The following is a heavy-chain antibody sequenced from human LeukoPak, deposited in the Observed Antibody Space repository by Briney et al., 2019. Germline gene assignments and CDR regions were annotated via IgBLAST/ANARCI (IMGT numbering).Heavy chain of an antibody. CDR1: GFTFNNYP. CDR3: AKLTSGWFEDF. D-gene: IGHD6-19*01. J-gene: IGHJ4*02. Sequence: PGGSLRLSCVASGFTFNNYPMTWVRQAPGKGLEWVSAIRPSDGSTFYADSVMGRFTISRDSSKNTLYLQMNSLRVEDTALYYCAKLTSGWFEDFWGEGTLVTVS. V-gene: IGHV3-23*01. CDR2: IRPSDGST.